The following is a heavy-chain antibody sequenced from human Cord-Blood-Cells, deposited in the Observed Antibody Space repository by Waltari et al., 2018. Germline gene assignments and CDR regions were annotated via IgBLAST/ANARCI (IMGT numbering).Heavy chain of an antibody. Sequence: QVQLQQWGAGLLKPSETLSLTCAVYGGSFSGYYWSWIRQPPGKGLEWIGEINHSGSTNYNPSPKSRFTISVDTSKNQFSLKLSAVTAADTAVYYCARGASKDVWSGFIDYWGQGTLVTVSS. CDR3: ARGASKDVWSGFIDY. D-gene: IGHD3-3*01. CDR2: INHSGST. J-gene: IGHJ4*02. V-gene: IGHV4-34*01. CDR1: GGSFSGYY.